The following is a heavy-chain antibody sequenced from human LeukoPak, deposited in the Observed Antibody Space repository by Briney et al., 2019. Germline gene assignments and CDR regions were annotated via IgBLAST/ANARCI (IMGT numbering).Heavy chain of an antibody. J-gene: IGHJ4*02. CDR3: ARDGGTSTPFDH. D-gene: IGHD2-15*01. CDR2: ITNDESST. Sequence: GGSLRLSCATSGFTFSNYGMNWVRHAPGKGLEWVSRITNDESSTNYADSVNGRFTISRDNAKSTVYLQMNSLTAEDTAVYYCARDGGTSTPFDHWGQGTLVTVSS. CDR1: GFTFSNYG. V-gene: IGHV3-74*01.